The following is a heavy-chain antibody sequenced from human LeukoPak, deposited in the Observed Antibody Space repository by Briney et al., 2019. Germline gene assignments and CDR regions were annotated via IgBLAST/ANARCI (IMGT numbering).Heavy chain of an antibody. J-gene: IGHJ4*02. V-gene: IGHV3-23*01. CDR1: GFTFSNDA. CDR3: AKHGAGITVAGRRHLDY. D-gene: IGHD6-19*01. Sequence: GGSLRLSCAASGFTFSNDAMSWVRQAPGRGLEWVSSIGGYGTTAYYADSVKGRLTISRDNSKNTLYLQMNGLRAEDTAIYYYAKHGAGITVAGRRHLDYWGQGTLVTVSS. CDR2: IGGYGTTA.